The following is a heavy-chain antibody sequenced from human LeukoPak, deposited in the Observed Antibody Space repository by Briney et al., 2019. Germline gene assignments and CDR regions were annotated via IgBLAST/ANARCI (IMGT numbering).Heavy chain of an antibody. CDR1: GGSFSGYY. V-gene: IGHV4-34*01. J-gene: IGHJ6*03. CDR2: INHSGST. Sequence: SETLSLTCAVYGGSFSGYYWSWILQPPGKGLEWIGEINHSGSTNYNPSLKSRVTISVDTSKNQFSLKLSSVTAADTAVYYCARAPAGTLLYYYYYMDVWGKGTTVTVSS. CDR3: ARAPAGTLLYYYYYMDV. D-gene: IGHD6-19*01.